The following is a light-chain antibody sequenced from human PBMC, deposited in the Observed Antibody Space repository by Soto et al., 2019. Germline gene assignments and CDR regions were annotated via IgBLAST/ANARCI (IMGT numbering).Light chain of an antibody. V-gene: IGLV1-44*01. CDR3: AAWDDSLNGFYV. CDR2: NND. Sequence: QSALTHPPSASGTPGQRVTISCSGGSSNIGTNSVNWYQQLPGRAPKLLIYNNDLRPSGVPDRFSGSKSGTSASLAISGLQSEDEADYYCAAWDDSLNGFYVFGIGTKVTVL. CDR1: SSNIGTNS. J-gene: IGLJ1*01.